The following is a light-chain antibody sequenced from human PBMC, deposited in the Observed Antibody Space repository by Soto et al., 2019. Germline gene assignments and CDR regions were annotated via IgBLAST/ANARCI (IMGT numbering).Light chain of an antibody. J-gene: IGKJ3*01. CDR3: QKYSSVPV. V-gene: IGKV1-27*01. CDR2: AAS. Sequence: DIPMTQSPSSLSASVGDRVTITCRASQGINNYVAWYQQKPGKPPKLLIYAASTLQSGVPSRFSGSGSGTAFTLTINSLQPEDVETYSCQKYSSVPVFGPGTKVDIK. CDR1: QGINNY.